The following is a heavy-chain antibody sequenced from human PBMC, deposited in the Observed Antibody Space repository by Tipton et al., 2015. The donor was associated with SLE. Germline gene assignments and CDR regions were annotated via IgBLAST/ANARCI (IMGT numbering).Heavy chain of an antibody. CDR3: ARAVYCGEVKCYKSNWFDQ. V-gene: IGHV6-1*01. CDR1: GDSVSNNTAA. CDR2: TYYRSRWYY. Sequence: GLVKPSQTLSLTCAISGDSVSNNTAAWNWIRQSPSRGLEWLGRTYYRSRWYYDYAASVKSRITINADTSKSQFSLQLNSVTPEDTAVYYCARAVYCGEVKCYKSNWFDQWGQGTRVIVSS. J-gene: IGHJ5*02. D-gene: IGHD2-2*02.